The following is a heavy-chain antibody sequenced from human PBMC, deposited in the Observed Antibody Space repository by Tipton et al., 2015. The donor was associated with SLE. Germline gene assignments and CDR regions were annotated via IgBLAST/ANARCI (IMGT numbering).Heavy chain of an antibody. J-gene: IGHJ4*02. Sequence: SLRLSCAASGFTFSSYAMSWVRQAPGKGLEWVSAISGSGGSTYYADSVKGRFTISRDNSKNTLYLQMNSLRAEDTAVYYCAKDFPQDGVYSSRTGSFGYWGQGTLVTVSS. CDR1: GFTFSSYA. CDR3: AKDFPQDGVYSSRTGSFGY. CDR2: ISGSGGST. V-gene: IGHV3-23*01. D-gene: IGHD6-13*01.